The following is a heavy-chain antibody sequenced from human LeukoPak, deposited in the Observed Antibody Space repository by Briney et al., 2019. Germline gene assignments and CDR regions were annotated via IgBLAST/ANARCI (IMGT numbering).Heavy chain of an antibody. D-gene: IGHD2-21*02. Sequence: GRSLRLSCAASGFTFSSYGMHWVRQAPGKGLEWVAVISYDGSNKHYADSVKGRFTISRDNSKNTLYLQMNSLRAEDTAVYYCAKDKHIVVVTATFDYWGQGTLVTVSS. CDR1: GFTFSSYG. J-gene: IGHJ4*02. V-gene: IGHV3-30*18. CDR3: AKDKHIVVVTATFDY. CDR2: ISYDGSNK.